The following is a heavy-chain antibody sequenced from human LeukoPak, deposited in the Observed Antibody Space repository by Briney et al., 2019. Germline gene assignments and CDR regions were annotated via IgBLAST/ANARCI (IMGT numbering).Heavy chain of an antibody. D-gene: IGHD2-8*02. CDR2: MHYSGAT. J-gene: IGHJ3*02. CDR1: GGSFSGYY. CDR3: ARGRLEVYTFDI. Sequence: PSETLSLTCALYGGSFSGYYWSWIRRPPGKGLEWIGEMHYSGATNYNPSLKGRVTTSADTPKNQFSLGLSSVTAADTAVYYCARGRLEVYTFDIWGQGTMVTVSS. V-gene: IGHV4-34*01.